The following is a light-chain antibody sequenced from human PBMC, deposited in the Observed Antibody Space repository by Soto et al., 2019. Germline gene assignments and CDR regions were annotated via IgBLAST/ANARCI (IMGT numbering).Light chain of an antibody. Sequence: EIVMTQSPATLSVSPGERATLSCRAGQGVTTNFAWYQQKSGQSSRLLIHDVSIRATGIPARFNGSGSGTEFTLTISSLQSEDFAVYYCQQYNNWPPTFGQGTRLEI. J-gene: IGKJ5*01. CDR2: DVS. CDR1: QGVTTN. CDR3: QQYNNWPPT. V-gene: IGKV3-15*01.